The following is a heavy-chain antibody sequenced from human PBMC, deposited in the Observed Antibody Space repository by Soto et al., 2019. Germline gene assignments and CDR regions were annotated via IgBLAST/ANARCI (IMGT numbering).Heavy chain of an antibody. Sequence: GGSLRLSCAASGFTFSSYAMSWVRQAPGKGLEWVSAISGSGGSTYYADSVKGRFTISRDNSKNTLYLQMNSLRAEDTAVYYCAKDSVFGPMDSGSYLGAFDIWGQGTMVTVSS. J-gene: IGHJ3*02. D-gene: IGHD1-26*01. CDR1: GFTFSSYA. CDR3: AKDSVFGPMDSGSYLGAFDI. V-gene: IGHV3-23*01. CDR2: ISGSGGST.